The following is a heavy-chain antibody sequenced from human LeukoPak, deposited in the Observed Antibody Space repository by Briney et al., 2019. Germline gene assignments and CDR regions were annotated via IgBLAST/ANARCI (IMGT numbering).Heavy chain of an antibody. CDR1: GFTVSSNY. V-gene: IGHV3-66*01. J-gene: IGHJ4*02. Sequence: GGSLRLSCAASGFTVSSNYMSWVRQAPGKGLAWVSVIYSGGRTYYADSVKGRFTISRDNSKNTLYLQMNSLRAEDTAVYYCARVYGSGSYYYWGQGTLVTVSS. CDR3: ARVYGSGSYYY. D-gene: IGHD3-10*01. CDR2: IYSGGRT.